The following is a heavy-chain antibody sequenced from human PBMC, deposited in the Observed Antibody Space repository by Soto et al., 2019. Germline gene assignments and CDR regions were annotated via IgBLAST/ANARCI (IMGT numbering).Heavy chain of an antibody. V-gene: IGHV4-31*03. D-gene: IGHD6-19*01. CDR3: ARDRRYVSGWAADF. CDR1: GGSISSGGYY. J-gene: IGHJ4*02. Sequence: SETLSLTCTVSGGSISSGGYYWSWIRQHPGKGLEWIGYIYYSGSTYYNPSLKSRVTISVDTSKNQFSLKLSSVTAADTAVYYCARDRRYVSGWAADFWGQGTLVTVSS. CDR2: IYYSGST.